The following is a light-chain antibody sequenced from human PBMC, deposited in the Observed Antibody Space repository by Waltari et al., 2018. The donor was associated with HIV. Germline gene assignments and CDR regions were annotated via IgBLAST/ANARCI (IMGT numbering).Light chain of an antibody. CDR2: ELS. V-gene: IGLV2-14*01. J-gene: IGLJ3*02. CDR3: TSYISSSSPV. CDR1: RNELRTYNS. Sequence: GSPGQSITISFTGTRNELRTYNSISWYQHHPSKAPKVIIYELSNRPSGVSSRFSGSISANTASLTISGLQAEDEADYFCTSYISSSSPVFGGGTKVTVL.